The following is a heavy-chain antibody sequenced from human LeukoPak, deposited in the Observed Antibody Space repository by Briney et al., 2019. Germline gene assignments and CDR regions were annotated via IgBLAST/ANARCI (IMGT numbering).Heavy chain of an antibody. V-gene: IGHV5-10-1*01. CDR3: ARLRDGSLDY. Sequence: GESPKISCKGSGYNFTSHWISWVRQMPGKGLGWSGRLEPSDFYTNYSPSFQGHVTISVDQSISAAYLQWSSLKASDTAMYYCARLRDGSLDYWGQGTLVTVSS. CDR2: LEPSDFYT. CDR1: GYNFTSHW. J-gene: IGHJ4*02.